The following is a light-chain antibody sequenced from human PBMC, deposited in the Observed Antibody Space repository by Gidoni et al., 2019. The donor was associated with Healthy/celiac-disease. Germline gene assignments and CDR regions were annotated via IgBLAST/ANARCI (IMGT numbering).Light chain of an antibody. CDR2: AAS. J-gene: IGKJ1*01. CDR3: QQSYSTPGT. V-gene: IGKV1-39*01. Sequence: DIQMTQPPSSLSASVGDRVTITCRASQSISSYLHWYQQKPGKAPKLLIYAASSLQSGVPSRFSGSVSGTDFTLTISSLQPEDFATYYCQQSYSTPGTFGQGTKVEIK. CDR1: QSISSY.